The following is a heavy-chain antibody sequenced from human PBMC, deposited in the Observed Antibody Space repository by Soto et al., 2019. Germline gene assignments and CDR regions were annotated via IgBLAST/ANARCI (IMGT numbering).Heavy chain of an antibody. Sequence: EVQLLESGGGLVQPGGSLRLSCAASGFTFSSYSMNWVRQAPGKGLEWVSYISSSSSTIYYADSVKGRFTISRDNAKNSLYLQMNSLRDEDTAVYYCAGLDYYGSGSYRYWGQGTLVTVSS. D-gene: IGHD3-10*01. V-gene: IGHV3-48*02. CDR3: AGLDYYGSGSYRY. CDR2: ISSSSSTI. J-gene: IGHJ4*02. CDR1: GFTFSSYS.